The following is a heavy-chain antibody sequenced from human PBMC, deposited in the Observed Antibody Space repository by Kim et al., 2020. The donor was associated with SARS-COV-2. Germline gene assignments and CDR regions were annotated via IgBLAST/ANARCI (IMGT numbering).Heavy chain of an antibody. Sequence: GGSLRLSCAASGFTFSSYGMHWVRQAPGKGLEWVAVIWYDGSNKYYADSVKGRFTISRDNSKNTLYLQMNSLRAEDTAVYYCARPHKITIFGGGWSTLDYWGQGTLVTVSS. D-gene: IGHD3-3*01. J-gene: IGHJ4*02. CDR1: GFTFSSYG. CDR3: ARPHKITIFGGGWSTLDY. CDR2: IWYDGSNK. V-gene: IGHV3-33*01.